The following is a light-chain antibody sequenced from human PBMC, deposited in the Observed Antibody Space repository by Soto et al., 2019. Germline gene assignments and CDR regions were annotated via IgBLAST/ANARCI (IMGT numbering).Light chain of an antibody. J-gene: IGKJ1*01. CDR3: MQALQTPPA. Sequence: DIVMTQSPVYLSVTAGEPASISCISSQSLLYINGYNYLDWYLQKPGQSPQLLICMASDRASGVPDRFSGSGSGTNFTLKISRVQAEDVGIYYCMQALQTPPAFGQGTKVEI. V-gene: IGKV2-28*01. CDR1: QSLLYINGYNY. CDR2: MAS.